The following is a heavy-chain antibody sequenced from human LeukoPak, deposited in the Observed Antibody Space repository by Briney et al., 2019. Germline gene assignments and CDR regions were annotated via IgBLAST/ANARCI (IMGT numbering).Heavy chain of an antibody. V-gene: IGHV4-38-2*01. J-gene: IGHJ4*02. D-gene: IGHD3-3*01. CDR2: IYYSGST. CDR3: ASYNYDFWSGFDY. Sequence: GSLRLSCAASGFTFSIYGMSWVRQAPGKGLEWIGSIYYSGSTYYNPSLKSRVTISVDTSNNQFSLKLSSVTAADTAVYYCASYNYDFWSGFDYWGQGTLVTVSS. CDR1: GFTFSIYG.